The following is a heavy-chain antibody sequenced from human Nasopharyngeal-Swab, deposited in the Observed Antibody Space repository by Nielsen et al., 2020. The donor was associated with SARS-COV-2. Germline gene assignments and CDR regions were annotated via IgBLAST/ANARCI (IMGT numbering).Heavy chain of an antibody. CDR1: GGSISSSSYY. D-gene: IGHD2-8*02. Sequence: SETLSLTCTVSGGSISSSSYYWGWIRQPPGKGLEWIGSIYYSGSTYYNPSLKSRVTISVDTSKNQFSLQLNSVTPEDTAVYYCARGSPPRLVGAFDIWGQGTMVTVSS. J-gene: IGHJ3*02. V-gene: IGHV4-39*07. CDR2: IYYSGST. CDR3: ARGSPPRLVGAFDI.